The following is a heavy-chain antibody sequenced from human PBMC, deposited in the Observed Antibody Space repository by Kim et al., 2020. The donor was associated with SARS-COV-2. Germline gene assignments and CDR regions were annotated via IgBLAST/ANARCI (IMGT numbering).Heavy chain of an antibody. CDR1: GFTFRNSA. V-gene: IGHV3-23*05. D-gene: IGHD3-16*01. Sequence: GGSLRLSCAASGFTFRNSAMSWVRQAPGKGLEWVSGIFGSGSRTYYADSVKGRFTISRDNSKNFLSLHMTNLRAEDTAFYYCAKHHHDTSVTFYWYVKFWGRGTLVAVSA. J-gene: IGHJ2*01. CDR2: IFGSGSRT. CDR3: AKHHHDTSVTFYWYVKF.